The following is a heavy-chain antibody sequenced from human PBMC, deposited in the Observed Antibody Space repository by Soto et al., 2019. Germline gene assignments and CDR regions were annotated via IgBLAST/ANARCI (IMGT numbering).Heavy chain of an antibody. D-gene: IGHD6-13*01. CDR3: ARDIAAVATRVFDP. J-gene: IGHJ5*02. V-gene: IGHV4-34*01. CDR2: INHSGST. CDR1: GGSFSGHY. Sequence: PSETLSLTCAVYGGSFSGHYWTWIRQPPGKGLEWIGEINHSGSTNYNPSLKSRVTISVDTPKNQFSLKLSSVTAADTAVYHCARDIAAVATRVFDPWGQGTLVTVSS.